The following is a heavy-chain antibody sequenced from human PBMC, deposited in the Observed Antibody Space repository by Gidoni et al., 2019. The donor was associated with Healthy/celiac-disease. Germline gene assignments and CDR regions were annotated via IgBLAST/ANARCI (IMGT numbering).Heavy chain of an antibody. CDR1: GFTFSDYY. CDR2: ISSSSSYT. V-gene: IGHV3-11*06. CDR3: ARVWFGAERHYGMDV. J-gene: IGHJ6*02. Sequence: QVQLVESGGGLVKPGGSLRLSCAASGFTFSDYYMSWIRQAPGKGLEWVSYISSSSSYTNYADSVKGRFTISRDNAKNSLYLQMNSLRAEDTAVYYCARVWFGAERHYGMDVWGQGTTVTVSS. D-gene: IGHD3-10*01.